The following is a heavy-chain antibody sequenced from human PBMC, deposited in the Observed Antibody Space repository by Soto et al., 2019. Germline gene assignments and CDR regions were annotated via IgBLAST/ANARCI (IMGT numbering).Heavy chain of an antibody. V-gene: IGHV1-69*01. CDR2: IVPKFGTA. CDR3: ARERGGRYCTSSSCYQGYYFGMDV. J-gene: IGHJ6*02. D-gene: IGHD2-2*01. CDR1: GGTFTYYA. Sequence: QVQLVQSGAEVKKPGSSVKVSCKASGGTFTYYAVSWVRQAPGQGLQWMGGIVPKFGTANYAQNFQGRVTITADESTDTAYMELSRLRSEDTAVYYCARERGGRYCTSSSCYQGYYFGMDVWGQGTTVTVSS.